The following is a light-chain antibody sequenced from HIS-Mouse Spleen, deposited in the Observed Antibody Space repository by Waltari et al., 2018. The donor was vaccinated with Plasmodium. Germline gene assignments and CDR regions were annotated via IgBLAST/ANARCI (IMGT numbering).Light chain of an antibody. J-gene: IGKJ3*01. CDR2: DAS. Sequence: DIQMTQSPSSLSASVGDRVTITCQASQDISNYLNWYQQKPGKAPKLPIYDASNLETGVPSRFSGSGSGTDFTFTISSLQPEDIATYYCQQYDNLPPLFTFGPGTKVDIK. V-gene: IGKV1-33*01. CDR3: QQYDNLPPLFT. CDR1: QDISNY.